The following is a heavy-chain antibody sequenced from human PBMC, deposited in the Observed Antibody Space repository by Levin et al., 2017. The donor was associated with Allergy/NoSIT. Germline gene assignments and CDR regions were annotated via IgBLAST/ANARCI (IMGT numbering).Heavy chain of an antibody. Sequence: LSGGSLRLSCAASGLTFSSYSMNWVRQAPGKGLEWVSYISSGSSTIYYADSVKGRFTISRDNAKNSLYLQMTSLRAEDTAVYYCASGTTVTPYYFDYWGQGTLVTVSS. CDR1: GLTFSSYS. CDR3: ASGTTVTPYYFDY. CDR2: ISSGSSTI. D-gene: IGHD4-17*01. J-gene: IGHJ4*02. V-gene: IGHV3-48*01.